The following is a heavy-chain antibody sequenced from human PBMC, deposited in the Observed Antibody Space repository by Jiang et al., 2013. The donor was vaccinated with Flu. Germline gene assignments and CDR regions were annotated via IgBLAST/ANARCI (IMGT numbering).Heavy chain of an antibody. Sequence: VQLLESGGGLVQPGRSLRLSCAASGFTFNNYAMHWVRQAPGEGLEWVAVISYDGNRKYYADSVKGRFTISRDNSKNTLYLHLNSLRPEDTAVYYCARSRRYYETPEYWGQGNLVTVSS. V-gene: IGHV3-30*04. CDR3: ARSRRYYETPEY. J-gene: IGHJ4*02. CDR1: GFTFNNYA. D-gene: IGHD3-3*01. CDR2: ISYDGNRK.